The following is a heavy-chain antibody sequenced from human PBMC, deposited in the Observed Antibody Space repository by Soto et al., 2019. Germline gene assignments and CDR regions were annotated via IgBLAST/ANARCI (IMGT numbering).Heavy chain of an antibody. D-gene: IGHD2-2*01. J-gene: IGHJ6*02. CDR2: TYYRSKWYN. CDR1: GDSVSSNSAA. V-gene: IGHV6-1*01. Sequence: PMQTLSLTCAISGDSVSSNSAAWNWIRQSPSRGLEWLGRTYYRSKWYNDYAVSVKSRITINPDTSKNQFSLQLNSVTPEDTAVYYCARDTHCSSTSCYRNGYYGMDVWGQGTTVTVSS. CDR3: ARDTHCSSTSCYRNGYYGMDV.